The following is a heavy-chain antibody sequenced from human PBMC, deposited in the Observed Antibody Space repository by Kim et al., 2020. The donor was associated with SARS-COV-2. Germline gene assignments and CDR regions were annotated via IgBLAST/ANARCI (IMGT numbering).Heavy chain of an antibody. Sequence: ADPVQGRFPISRCNSKNTLYLQMNSLRAEDTAVYYCARDRLVVATSYGMDVWGQGTTVTVSS. D-gene: IGHD1-26*01. V-gene: IGHV3-30*07. J-gene: IGHJ6*02. CDR3: ARDRLVVATSYGMDV.